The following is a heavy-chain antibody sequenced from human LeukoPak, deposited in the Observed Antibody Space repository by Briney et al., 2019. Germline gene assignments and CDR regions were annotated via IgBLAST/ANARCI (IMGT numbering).Heavy chain of an antibody. CDR2: IYTSGST. D-gene: IGHD3-10*01. V-gene: IGHV4-4*07. CDR1: GGSISSYC. CDR3: ARGGWGPYYYGSGSLDY. Sequence: SETLSLTCTVSGGSISSYCWSWIRQPAGKGLEWIGRIYTSGSTNYNPSLKSRVTMSVDTSKNQFSLKLSSVTAADTAVYYCARGGWGPYYYGSGSLDYWGQGTLVTVSS. J-gene: IGHJ4*02.